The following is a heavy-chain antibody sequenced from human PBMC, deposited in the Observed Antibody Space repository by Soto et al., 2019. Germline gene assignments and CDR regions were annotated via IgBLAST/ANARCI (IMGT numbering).Heavy chain of an antibody. J-gene: IGHJ6*03. CDR1: GYTYTSNG. CDR2: ISGYNDNI. CDR3: VRGESAEDYMDV. Sequence: ASVKVSCTASGYTYTSNGISWVRQAPGQGLEWMGWISGYNDNIKYAQKFQGRVTMTTDTSTNTAYMELRSLRSGDTAVYYCVRGESAEDYMDVWGKGTTVTVSS. V-gene: IGHV1-18*01.